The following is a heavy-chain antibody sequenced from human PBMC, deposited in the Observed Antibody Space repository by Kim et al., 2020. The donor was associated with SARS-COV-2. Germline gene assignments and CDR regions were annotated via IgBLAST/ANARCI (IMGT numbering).Heavy chain of an antibody. Sequence: ASVKVSCQASGYTFTSYYMHWVRQAPGQGLEWMGIINPSGGSTSYAQKFQGRVTMTRDTSTSTVYMELSSLRSEDTAVYYCAREMPGVGAFDIWGQGTMVTVSS. J-gene: IGHJ3*02. CDR3: AREMPGVGAFDI. D-gene: IGHD1-26*01. CDR1: GYTFTSYY. CDR2: INPSGGST. V-gene: IGHV1-46*01.